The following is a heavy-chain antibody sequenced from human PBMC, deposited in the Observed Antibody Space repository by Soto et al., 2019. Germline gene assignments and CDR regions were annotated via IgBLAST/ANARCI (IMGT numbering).Heavy chain of an antibody. CDR3: ARTPPTGDQLDY. Sequence: LRLSCTASGFTFSSHAMTRVRQAPGKGLEWVSGLSDSGDSKYYSTSLKTRLTISKDTSKNQVVLTMTNMDPVDTATYYCARTPPTGDQLDYWGQGTLVNVSS. CDR2: SDSGDSK. D-gene: IGHD7-27*01. V-gene: IGHV2-70*20. CDR1: GFTFSSHAM. J-gene: IGHJ4*02.